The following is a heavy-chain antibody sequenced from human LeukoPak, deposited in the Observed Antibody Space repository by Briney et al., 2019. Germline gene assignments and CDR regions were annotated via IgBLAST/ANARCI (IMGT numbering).Heavy chain of an antibody. CDR3: ARESGSYPWDSLYFGY. CDR1: GFTFSSYS. CDR2: ISSSSSYI. Sequence: GGSLRLSCAASGFTFSSYSMNWVRQAPGKGLEWVSSISSSSSYIYYADSVKGRFTISRDNAKNSLYLQMNSLRAEDTAVYYCARESGSYPWDSLYFGYWGQGTLVTVSS. J-gene: IGHJ4*02. D-gene: IGHD1-26*01. V-gene: IGHV3-21*01.